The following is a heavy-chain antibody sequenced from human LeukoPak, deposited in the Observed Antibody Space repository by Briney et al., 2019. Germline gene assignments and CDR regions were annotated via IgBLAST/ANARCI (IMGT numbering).Heavy chain of an antibody. J-gene: IGHJ6*02. CDR2: ISSSSNTI. V-gene: IGHV3-48*01. D-gene: IGHD2/OR15-2a*01. CDR3: ASYLTSIPSGMDV. CDR1: GFTFSTYS. Sequence: GGSLRLSCVASGFTFSTYSMNWVRQAPGKGLEWVSYISSSSNTIYYADSVKGRFTISRDNAKNSLYLQMNSLRAEDTAVYYCASYLTSIPSGMDVWGQGTTVTVSS.